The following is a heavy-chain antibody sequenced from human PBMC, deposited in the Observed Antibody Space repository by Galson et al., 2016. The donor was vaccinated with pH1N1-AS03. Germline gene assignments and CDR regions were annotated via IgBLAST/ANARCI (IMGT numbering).Heavy chain of an antibody. CDR3: ATAGNYFDIRRFDY. J-gene: IGHJ4*02. Sequence: SVKVSCKASGLTFSSYAISWVRQAPGQGLEWMGGVKGVFRTTNYAQKFQGRITITMDQSTSTAYMEVSSLRAEDTAVCYCATAGNYFDIRRFDYWGQGTPVTVFS. CDR2: VKGVFRTT. D-gene: IGHD3-9*01. V-gene: IGHV1-69*05. CDR1: GLTFSSYA.